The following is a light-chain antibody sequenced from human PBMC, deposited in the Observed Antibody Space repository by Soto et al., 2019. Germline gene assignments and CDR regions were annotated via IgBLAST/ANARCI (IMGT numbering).Light chain of an antibody. J-gene: IGKJ1*01. Sequence: DIQMTQSPSTLSPSVGDTVTITCRASRSISDWLAWYQQKPGKAPKLLIFDASTLKSGVPSRFSGRGFGTEFTLTISSLQTDDFATYYCQQYDTRCTFGQGTKVDI. CDR1: RSISDW. CDR3: QQYDTRCT. V-gene: IGKV1-5*01. CDR2: DAS.